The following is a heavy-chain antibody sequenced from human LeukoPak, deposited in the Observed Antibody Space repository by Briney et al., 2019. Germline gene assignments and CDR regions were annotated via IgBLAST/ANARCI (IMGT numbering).Heavy chain of an antibody. CDR1: GFTFSSYA. D-gene: IGHD2-15*01. CDR2: ISGSGGST. CDR3: ASGVVAAILPPSEYYYYYGMDV. Sequence: PGRSLRLSCAASGFTFSSYAMSWVRQAPGKGLEWVSAISGSGGSTYYADSVKGRFTISRDNSKNTLYLQMNSLRAEDTAVYYCASGVVAAILPPSEYYYYYGMDVWGQGTTVTVSS. V-gene: IGHV3-23*01. J-gene: IGHJ6*02.